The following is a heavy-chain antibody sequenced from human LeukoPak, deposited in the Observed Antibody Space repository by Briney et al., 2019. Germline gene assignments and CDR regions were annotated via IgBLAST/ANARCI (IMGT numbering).Heavy chain of an antibody. CDR1: EFTFSSYS. CDR2: ISYDGSNK. Sequence: GGSLRLSCAASEFTFSSYSMHWVRQAPGKGLEWVAVISYDGSNKYYADSVKGRFIISRDNSKNTLYLQMNSLRAEDTAVYYCAKDLEELYTAMVPDFDYWGQGTLVTVSS. CDR3: AKDLEELYTAMVPDFDY. V-gene: IGHV3-30*18. J-gene: IGHJ4*02. D-gene: IGHD5-18*01.